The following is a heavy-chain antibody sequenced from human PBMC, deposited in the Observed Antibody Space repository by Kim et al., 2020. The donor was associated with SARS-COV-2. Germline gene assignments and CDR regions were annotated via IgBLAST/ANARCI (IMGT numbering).Heavy chain of an antibody. CDR2: ISYDGSNK. D-gene: IGHD3-9*01. Sequence: GGSLRLSCAASGFTFSSYGMHWVRQAPGKGLEWVAVISYDGSNKYYADSVKGRFTISRDNSKNTLYLQINSLRAEDTAVYYCAKESYDILTGYLFVDYWG. CDR1: GFTFSSYG. J-gene: IGHJ4*01. CDR3: AKESYDILTGYLFVDY. V-gene: IGHV3-30*18.